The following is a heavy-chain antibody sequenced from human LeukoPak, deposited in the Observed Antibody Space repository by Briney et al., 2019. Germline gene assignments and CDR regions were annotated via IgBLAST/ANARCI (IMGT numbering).Heavy chain of an antibody. Sequence: GGSLRLSCAASXFXXXSYAMSWVRQAXXXXLXWVSAISGSGGSTYYADSVKGRFTISRDNSKNTLYLQMNSLRAEDTAVYYCARDRSWPQGWFDPWGQGTLVTVSS. CDR1: XFXXXSYA. D-gene: IGHD3-16*02. V-gene: IGHV3-23*01. CDR2: ISGSGGST. CDR3: ARDRSWPQGWFDP. J-gene: IGHJ5*02.